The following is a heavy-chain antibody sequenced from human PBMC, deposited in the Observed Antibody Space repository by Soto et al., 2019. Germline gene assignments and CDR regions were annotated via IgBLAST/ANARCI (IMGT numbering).Heavy chain of an antibody. V-gene: IGHV3-48*02. D-gene: IGHD1-7*01. CDR2: ISSSSTNT. CDR3: ARGTKGGSPPL. J-gene: IGHJ4*02. Sequence: PGGSLRLSCAGSGFALSNYSMNWVRQAPGRGLEWVSYISSSSTNTYYAASVRGRFTISRDNAKNSLYLRMNSLKDEDTAVYYCARGTKGGSPPLWGQGTLVTVSS. CDR1: GFALSNYS.